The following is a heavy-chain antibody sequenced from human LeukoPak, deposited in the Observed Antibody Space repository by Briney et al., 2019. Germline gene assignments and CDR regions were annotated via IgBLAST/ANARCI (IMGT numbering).Heavy chain of an antibody. V-gene: IGHV3-21*01. CDR1: GFTFSTYS. CDR3: ARDHRIAVTGTSDY. Sequence: GGSLRLSCAASGFTFSTYSMNWVRQAPGKGLEWVSSISSTSSYIYYADSVRGRFTISRDNAKNSLYLQMNSLRAEDTAVYYCARDHRIAVTGTSDYWGQGTLVTVSS. D-gene: IGHD6-19*01. J-gene: IGHJ4*02. CDR2: ISSTSSYI.